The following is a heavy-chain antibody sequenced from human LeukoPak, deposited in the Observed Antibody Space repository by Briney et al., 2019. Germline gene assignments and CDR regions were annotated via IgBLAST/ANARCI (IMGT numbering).Heavy chain of an antibody. CDR2: IRYDGSNK. CDR1: GFTFSSYG. D-gene: IGHD1-1*01. CDR3: AKAARGNWNDDYFDY. V-gene: IGHV3-30*02. Sequence: GGSLRLSCAASGFTFSSYGMHWVRQAPGKGLEWVAFIRYDGSNKYYADSVKGRFTISRDNSKNTLYLQMNSLRAEDTAAYYCAKAARGNWNDDYFDYWGQGTLVTVSP. J-gene: IGHJ4*02.